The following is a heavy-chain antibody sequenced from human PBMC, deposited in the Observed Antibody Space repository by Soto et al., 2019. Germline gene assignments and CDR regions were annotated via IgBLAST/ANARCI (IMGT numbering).Heavy chain of an antibody. CDR2: IIPIFGTA. CDR1: GGTFSSYA. CDR3: ARGRPSSGWGIVYYFDY. Sequence: SVKVSCKASGGTFSSYAISWVRQAPGQGLEWMGGIIPIFGTANYAQKFQGRVTITADESTSTAYMELSSLRSEDTAVYYCARGRPSSGWGIVYYFDYWGQGTLVTVSS. D-gene: IGHD6-19*01. V-gene: IGHV1-69*13. J-gene: IGHJ4*02.